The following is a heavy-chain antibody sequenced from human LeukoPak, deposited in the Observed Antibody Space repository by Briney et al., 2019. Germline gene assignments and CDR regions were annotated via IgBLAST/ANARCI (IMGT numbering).Heavy chain of an antibody. V-gene: IGHV4-59*08. J-gene: IGHJ4*02. Sequence: SETLSLTCTVSGGSISSYYWSWIRHPPGKGLVWMGYIYYSGSTNYNPPLKRRVTISVDTSKNQFSLKLSSVTAADTAVYYCARHSGPMSYYYGSGSSPSLDYWGQGTLVTVSS. CDR3: ARHSGPMSYYYGSGSSPSLDY. CDR1: GGSISSYY. D-gene: IGHD3-10*01. CDR2: IYYSGST.